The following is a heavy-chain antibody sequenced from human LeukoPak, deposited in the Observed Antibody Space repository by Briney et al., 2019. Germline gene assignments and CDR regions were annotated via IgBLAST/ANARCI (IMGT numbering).Heavy chain of an antibody. CDR1: GITFSSYA. V-gene: IGHV3-30*04. Sequence: GGSLRLSCAASGITFSSYAMHWVRQAPGKGLEWVAVISYDGSNKHYADSVKGRFTISRDNSKNTLYLQMNSLRAEDTAVYYCAKDSQWGKVGTKGGYFDYWGQGTLVTVSS. CDR3: AKDSQWGKVGTKGGYFDY. D-gene: IGHD1-26*01. J-gene: IGHJ4*02. CDR2: ISYDGSNK.